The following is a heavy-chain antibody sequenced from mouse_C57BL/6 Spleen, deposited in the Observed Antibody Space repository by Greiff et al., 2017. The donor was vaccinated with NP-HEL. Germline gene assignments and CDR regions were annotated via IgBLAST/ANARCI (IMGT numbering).Heavy chain of an antibody. Sequence: EVQLQQSGAELVRPGASVKLSCTASGFNIKDDYMHWVKQRPEQGLEWIGWIDPENGDTEYASKFQGKATITADTSSNTAYLQLSSLTSEDTAVYYCTTGYGTSWNYAMDYWGQGTSVTVSS. CDR1: GFNIKDDY. D-gene: IGHD1-1*01. V-gene: IGHV14-4*01. CDR3: TTGYGTSWNYAMDY. J-gene: IGHJ4*01. CDR2: IDPENGDT.